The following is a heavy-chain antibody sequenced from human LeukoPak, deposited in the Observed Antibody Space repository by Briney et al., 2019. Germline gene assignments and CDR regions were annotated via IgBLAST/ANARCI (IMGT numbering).Heavy chain of an antibody. D-gene: IGHD3-9*01. J-gene: IGHJ6*02. CDR1: GGSFSGYY. V-gene: IGHV4-34*01. Sequence: SETLSLTCAVYGGSFSGYYWSWIRQPPGKGLEWIGEINHSGSTNYNPSLKSRVTMSVDTSKNQFSLKLSSVTAADTAVYYCARGILRYFDWLSGYGMDVWGQGTTVTVSS. CDR3: ARGILRYFDWLSGYGMDV. CDR2: INHSGST.